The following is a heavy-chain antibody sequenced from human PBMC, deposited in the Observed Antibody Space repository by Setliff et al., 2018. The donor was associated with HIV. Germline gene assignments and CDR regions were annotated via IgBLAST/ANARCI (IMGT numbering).Heavy chain of an antibody. Sequence: PGGSLRLSCATSGFAFSDYDFHWVRQVTGEGLAWVSDIGTGGDTYYADSVKGRFTISRENAKNSLYLQMNNVRAGDTAVYYCTRELNGHTSSHYYFGLVVWGQATTVTIS. D-gene: IGHD6-6*01. CDR1: GFAFSDYD. V-gene: IGHV3-13*01. CDR3: TRELNGHTSSHYYFGLVV. J-gene: IGHJ6*02. CDR2: IGTGGDT.